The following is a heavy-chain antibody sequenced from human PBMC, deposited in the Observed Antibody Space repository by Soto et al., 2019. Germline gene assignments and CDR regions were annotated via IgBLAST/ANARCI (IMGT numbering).Heavy chain of an antibody. CDR3: ARDNYHVMDV. D-gene: IGHD2-21*02. Sequence: EVQLVESGGGLVKPGRSLRLSCTASGSTFTLTWMNWVRQAPGKGLEWVGRIKSKKDGGTSDYAAPVRGRLTISRDDSENTVFLQVISLKTEDTAVYYCARDNYHVMDVWGQGTTVTVSS. CDR1: GSTFTLTW. J-gene: IGHJ6*01. V-gene: IGHV3-15*07. CDR2: IKSKKDGGTS.